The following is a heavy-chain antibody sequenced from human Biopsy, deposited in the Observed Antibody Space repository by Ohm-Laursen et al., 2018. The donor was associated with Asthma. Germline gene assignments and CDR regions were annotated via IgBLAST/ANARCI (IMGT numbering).Heavy chain of an antibody. V-gene: IGHV3-30*18. CDR2: ISFDGSNK. Sequence: RSLRLSCTAFGFTFSNYGMHWVRQAPGKGLEWVAVISFDGSNKDFAVSVKGRFTISRDDSKNTMYLEMNSLRAEDTAVYYCPKDVFPGWEVRRGPDYWGQGTLVTVSA. CDR3: PKDVFPGWEVRRGPDY. D-gene: IGHD1-26*01. J-gene: IGHJ4*02. CDR1: GFTFSNYG.